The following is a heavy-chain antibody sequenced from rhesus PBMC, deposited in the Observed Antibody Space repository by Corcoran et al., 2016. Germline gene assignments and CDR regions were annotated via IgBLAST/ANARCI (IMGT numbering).Heavy chain of an antibody. J-gene: IGHJ4*01. CDR3: AREGGIAAAGVDY. CDR1: GGSFSSYW. Sequence: QVQLQESGPGLVKPSETLSLTCAVSGGSFSSYWWRWIRQPPGKVLAWVMERNGHSGSTNYNPSVKSRVTISKDASKTQFSLKLSSGTAADTAVYYCAREGGIAAAGVDYWGQGVLVTVSS. CDR2: RNGHSGST. V-gene: IGHV4-80*01. D-gene: IGHD6-25*01.